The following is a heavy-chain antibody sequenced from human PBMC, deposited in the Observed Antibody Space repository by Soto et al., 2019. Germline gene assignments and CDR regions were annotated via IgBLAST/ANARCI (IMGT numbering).Heavy chain of an antibody. CDR3: AKDEGVGGTLGLFDY. Sequence: QVQLVESGGGAVQPGESLRLSCVASGFDFTYYAMHWVRQDPGKGLESVAVMSSDGSKIHHTDSVKGRFTISRDNSKNTLYLQMNSLRKEDTAVYFCAKDEGVGGTLGLFDYWGQGTLVSVSS. V-gene: IGHV3-30*18. CDR1: GFDFTYYA. CDR2: MSSDGSKI. J-gene: IGHJ4*02. D-gene: IGHD1-26*01.